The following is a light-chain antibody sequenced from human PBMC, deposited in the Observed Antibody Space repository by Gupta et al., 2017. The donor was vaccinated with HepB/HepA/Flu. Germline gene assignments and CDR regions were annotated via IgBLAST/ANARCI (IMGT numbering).Light chain of an antibody. J-gene: IGLJ3*02. CDR1: SSNIGSNS. CDR2: SHT. Sequence: QSVVTQPPSASGTPGQRVTISCSGSSSNIGSNSVNWYQKFPGTAPKRLIDSHTQRPSGVPDRGACSKSGTSASRAISGLQSEDEAEYDCAEWDDSLGALVFGGGTTLTVL. CDR3: AEWDDSLGALV. V-gene: IGLV1-44*01.